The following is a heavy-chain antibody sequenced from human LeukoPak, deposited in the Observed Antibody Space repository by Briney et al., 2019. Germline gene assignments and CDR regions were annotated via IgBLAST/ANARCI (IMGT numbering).Heavy chain of an antibody. CDR3: AKDTNGPSSGYYLGWFDP. D-gene: IGHD3-22*01. J-gene: IGHJ5*02. Sequence: GGSLRLSCAASGFTFSSYGMHWVRQAPGKGLEWVAFIRYDGSNKYYADSVKGRFTISRDNSKNTLYLQINSLRAEDTAVYYCAKDTNGPSSGYYLGWFDPWGQGTLVTVSS. V-gene: IGHV3-30*02. CDR2: IRYDGSNK. CDR1: GFTFSSYG.